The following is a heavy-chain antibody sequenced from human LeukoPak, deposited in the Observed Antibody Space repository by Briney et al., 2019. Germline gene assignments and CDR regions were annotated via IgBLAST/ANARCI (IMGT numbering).Heavy chain of an antibody. V-gene: IGHV1-18*01. Sequence: ASAKVSCKTSGYTFTSYAISWVRQAPGQGLEWMGWISAYNGNTDYAQKFQGRVTMTTDTSTSTAYMELRSLRSDDTAVYYCARRNYDHIWGNYGSLYYFDYWGQGTLVTVSS. CDR1: GYTFTSYA. D-gene: IGHD3-16*01. CDR3: ARRNYDHIWGNYGSLYYFDY. CDR2: ISAYNGNT. J-gene: IGHJ4*02.